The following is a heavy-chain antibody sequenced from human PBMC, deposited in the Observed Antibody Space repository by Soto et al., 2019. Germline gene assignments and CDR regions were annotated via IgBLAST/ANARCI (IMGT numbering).Heavy chain of an antibody. Sequence: QITLKESGPTLVKPTQTLTLTCTFSGFSLSTSGVGVGWIRQPPGKALEWLAVIYWDDDERYSPSLKTSLTTXKXTXXTQVVLTMTNVDPVDTATYYCAHGVGSGNSAYFQHWGQGTLVTVSS. CDR2: IYWDDDE. J-gene: IGHJ1*01. CDR3: AHGVGSGNSAYFQH. V-gene: IGHV2-5*02. D-gene: IGHD3-3*01. CDR1: GFSLSTSGVG.